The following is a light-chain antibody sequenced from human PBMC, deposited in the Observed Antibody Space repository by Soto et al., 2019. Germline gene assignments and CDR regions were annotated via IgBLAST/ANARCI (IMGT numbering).Light chain of an antibody. CDR2: GNS. CDR3: PSYGSLLSAVV. Sequence: QSVLTQPPSVSGAPGQRVTISCTGSSSNIGAGYDVHWYQQLPGTAPKLLIYGNSNRPSGVPDRFSGSKSGTSASLAITRLQAEDEDYYYCPSYGSLLSAVVFGGGTKLTVL. V-gene: IGLV1-40*01. CDR1: SSNIGAGYD. J-gene: IGLJ2*01.